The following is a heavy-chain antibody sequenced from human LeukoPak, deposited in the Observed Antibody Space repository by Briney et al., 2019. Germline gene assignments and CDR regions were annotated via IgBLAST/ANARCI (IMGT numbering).Heavy chain of an antibody. Sequence: SETLSLTCTVAGASISSYYWSWFRQPPGKGLEWIGYIYYSGSTNYNPSLKSRVTISVDMSKNQFSLKLSSVTAADTAVYYCATDYYDSSGYLNMDVWGKGTTVTISS. CDR1: GASISSYY. CDR2: IYYSGST. J-gene: IGHJ6*03. CDR3: ATDYYDSSGYLNMDV. V-gene: IGHV4-59*01. D-gene: IGHD3-22*01.